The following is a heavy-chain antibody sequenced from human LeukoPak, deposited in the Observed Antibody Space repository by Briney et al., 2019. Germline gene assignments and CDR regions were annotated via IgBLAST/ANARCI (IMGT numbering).Heavy chain of an antibody. Sequence: ASVKVSCKASGYTFTGYYMHWVRQAPGQGLEWMGRINPNSGGTNYAQKFQGRVTITADESTSTAYMELSSLRSEDTAVYYCAIQRGYSYGFDYWGQGTLVTVSS. CDR1: GYTFTGYY. J-gene: IGHJ4*02. D-gene: IGHD5-18*01. CDR2: INPNSGGT. CDR3: AIQRGYSYGFDY. V-gene: IGHV1-2*06.